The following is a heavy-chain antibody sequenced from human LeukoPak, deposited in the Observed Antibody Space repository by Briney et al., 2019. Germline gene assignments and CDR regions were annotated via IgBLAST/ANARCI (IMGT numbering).Heavy chain of an antibody. D-gene: IGHD5-24*01. Sequence: QAGGSLRLSCAASGFTFSSYAMSWVRQAPGKGLEWVSGISGSGGSTYYADSVKDRFTISRDNSKSTLSLQVNSLRAEDTAVYYCAILTRRDGNNPFDYWGQGTLVTVSS. CDR1: GFTFSSYA. V-gene: IGHV3-23*01. J-gene: IGHJ4*02. CDR3: AILTRRDGNNPFDY. CDR2: ISGSGGST.